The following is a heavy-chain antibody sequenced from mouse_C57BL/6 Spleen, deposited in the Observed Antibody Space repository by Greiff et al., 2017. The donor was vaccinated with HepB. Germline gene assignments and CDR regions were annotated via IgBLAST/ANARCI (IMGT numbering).Heavy chain of an antibody. CDR3: ARETAQAPAWFAY. V-gene: IGHV1-82*01. CDR2: IYPGDGDT. Sequence: QVQLQQSGPELVKPGASVKISCKASGYAFSSSWMNWVKQRPGKGLEWIGRIYPGDGDTNYNGKFKGKATLTADKSSSTAYMQLSRLTSEDSAVYFCARETAQAPAWFAYWGQGTLVTVSA. CDR1: GYAFSSSW. D-gene: IGHD3-2*02. J-gene: IGHJ3*01.